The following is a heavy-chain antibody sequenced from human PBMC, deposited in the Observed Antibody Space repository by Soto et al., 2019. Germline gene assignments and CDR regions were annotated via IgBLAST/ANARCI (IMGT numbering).Heavy chain of an antibody. V-gene: IGHV1-69*01. CDR2: IIPIFGTA. CDR1: GGTFSSYA. J-gene: IGHJ6*01. Sequence: QVQLVQSGAEVKKPGSSVKVSCKASGGTFSSYAISWVRQAPGQGLEWMGGIIPIFGTANYAQKFQGRVTITADESTNTSYMELSSLRSEDKAVYDCARVGIAVDGKRSLDVWGQGTKVTVAS. D-gene: IGHD6-19*01. CDR3: ARVGIAVDGKRSLDV.